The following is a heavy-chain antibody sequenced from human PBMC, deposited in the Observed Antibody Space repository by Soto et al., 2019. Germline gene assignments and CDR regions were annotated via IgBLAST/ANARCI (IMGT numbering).Heavy chain of an antibody. J-gene: IGHJ4*02. Sequence: ASVKVSCKVSGYSLSDLSIPWVRQAPGKGLEWMGGLDAEDGETIYAQKLQGRGTMTEDTSTDTAYMELSSLTSEDTAMYYCATLPRTIERTPAAIWSFDSWGQGTLVTVSS. CDR2: LDAEDGET. V-gene: IGHV1-24*01. CDR3: ATLPRTIERTPAAIWSFDS. D-gene: IGHD2-2*01. CDR1: GYSLSDLS.